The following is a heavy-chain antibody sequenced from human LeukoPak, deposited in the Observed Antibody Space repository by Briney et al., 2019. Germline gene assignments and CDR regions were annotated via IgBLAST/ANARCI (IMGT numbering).Heavy chain of an antibody. J-gene: IGHJ3*01. CDR2: IGGSGGST. CDR3: VREGPRGLAFDV. D-gene: IGHD3/OR15-3a*01. CDR1: GFTFRSHD. Sequence: PGGSLRLSCAASGFTFRSHDMSWVRQAPGKGLEWVSGIGGSGGSTFYADSVKGRLTVSRDNSKNTLFLLMNGLRVEDTATYYCVREGPRGLAFDVWGQGTMVTVSS. V-gene: IGHV3-23*01.